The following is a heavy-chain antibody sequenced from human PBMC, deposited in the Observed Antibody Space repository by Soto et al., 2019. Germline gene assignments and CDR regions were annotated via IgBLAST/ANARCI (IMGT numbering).Heavy chain of an antibody. Sequence: GGSLRPSCAAPGLTFSSYVMHWVRQAPGKGLEWVAVISYDGSNKYYADSVKGRFTISRDNSKNTLYLQMNSLRAEYRAVYYCAKTPDSYYQPHFDYWGQGTLVTVSS. CDR2: ISYDGSNK. D-gene: IGHD2-21*01. J-gene: IGHJ4*02. CDR1: GLTFSSYV. V-gene: IGHV3-30*18. CDR3: AKTPDSYYQPHFDY.